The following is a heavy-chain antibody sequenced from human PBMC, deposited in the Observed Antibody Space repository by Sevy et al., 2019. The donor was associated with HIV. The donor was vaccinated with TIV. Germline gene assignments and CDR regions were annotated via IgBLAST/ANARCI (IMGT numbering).Heavy chain of an antibody. CDR1: GFTFSSYY. CDR3: ARGGGVY. D-gene: IGHD2-15*01. Sequence: GGSLRLSCAASGFTFSSYYMSWVRQAPGKGLEWEANIKQDGSEKYYVDSVKSRFTISRDNAKNSLYLQMNSLRAEDAAAYYCARGGGVYWGQGTLVTVSS. CDR2: IKQDGSEK. J-gene: IGHJ4*02. V-gene: IGHV3-7*04.